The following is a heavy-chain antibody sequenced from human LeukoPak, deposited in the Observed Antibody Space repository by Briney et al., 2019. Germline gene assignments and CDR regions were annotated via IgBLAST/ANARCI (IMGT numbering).Heavy chain of an antibody. CDR3: ARSYYYGSGSDY. Sequence: QPGGSLGLSCAASGFTFSNYGMNWVRQAPGKGLEWVSYISSRGSTTYYPDSVKGRFTISRDNAKNSLYLQMNSLRDEDTAVYYCARSYYYGSGSDYWGQGTLVTVSS. V-gene: IGHV3-48*02. D-gene: IGHD3-10*01. J-gene: IGHJ4*02. CDR2: ISSRGSTT. CDR1: GFTFSNYG.